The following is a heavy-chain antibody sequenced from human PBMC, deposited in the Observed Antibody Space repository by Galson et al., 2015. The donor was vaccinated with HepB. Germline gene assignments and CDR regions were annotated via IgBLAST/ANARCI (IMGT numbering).Heavy chain of an antibody. CDR3: ARSPSSSWGDGFDI. D-gene: IGHD6-13*01. CDR1: GFTFSNYG. CDR2: IWFDGSNK. V-gene: IGHV3-33*01. Sequence: LRLSCAASGFTFSNYGMHWVRQAPGKGLEWVAVIWFDGSNKDCLDSVRGRFTISRDNSRNMLFLEMNSQRDEDTATYYCARSPSSSWGDGFDIWGQGTMVTVSS. J-gene: IGHJ3*02.